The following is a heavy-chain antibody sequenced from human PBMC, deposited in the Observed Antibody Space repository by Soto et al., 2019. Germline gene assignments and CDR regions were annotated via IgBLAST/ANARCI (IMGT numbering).Heavy chain of an antibody. D-gene: IGHD2-2*02. J-gene: IGHJ4*02. CDR3: ARASSGVVVPAAISREFDY. Sequence: QVQLQESGPGLVKPSQTLSLTCTVSGGSISSGGYYWSWIRQHPGKVLEWIGCIYYSGSTYYNPSLKSLVTISVDTSKNAFSLKLSSVTAADTAVYYCARASSGVVVPAAISREFDYWGQGTLVSVSS. CDR1: GGSISSGGYY. CDR2: IYYSGST. V-gene: IGHV4-31*01.